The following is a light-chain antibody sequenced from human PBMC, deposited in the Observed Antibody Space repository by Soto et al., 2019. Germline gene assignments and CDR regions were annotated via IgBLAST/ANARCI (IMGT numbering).Light chain of an antibody. Sequence: QSVLTQPPSTSGTPGQRVTISCSGSSSNIGSESVNWYQQLPGTAPKLLIYSYNQRPSGVPDRFSGSKSGTSASLAISGLQSEDEADYICAAWDDSMNGYVLGLRTKVTVL. CDR1: SSNIGSES. CDR3: AAWDDSMNGYV. V-gene: IGLV1-44*01. J-gene: IGLJ1*01. CDR2: SYN.